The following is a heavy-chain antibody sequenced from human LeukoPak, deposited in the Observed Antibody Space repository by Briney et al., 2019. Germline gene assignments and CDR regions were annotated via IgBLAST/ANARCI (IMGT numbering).Heavy chain of an antibody. V-gene: IGHV3-21*01. D-gene: IGHD6-13*01. CDR2: INILSNYI. Sequence: PGGSLRLSCAASGFTFSSYSMNWVRQAPGQGLEWVSSINILSNYIYYADSVKGRFTISRDNAKNSVYLQMNSLRAEDTAVYYCARDSHRSSWCSEFDYWGQGTLVTVSS. CDR3: ARDSHRSSWCSEFDY. CDR1: GFTFSSYS. J-gene: IGHJ4*02.